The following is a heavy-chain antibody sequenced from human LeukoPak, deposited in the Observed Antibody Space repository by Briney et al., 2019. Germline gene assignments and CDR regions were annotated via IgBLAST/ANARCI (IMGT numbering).Heavy chain of an antibody. D-gene: IGHD3-10*01. CDR1: GGSITRGSYY. CDR3: ARGTGSLFY. J-gene: IGHJ4*01. V-gene: IGHV4-61*09. CDR2: VFTSGNT. Sequence: SETLSLTCAVSGGSITRGSYYWTWIRQPAGKALEWIGHVFTSGNTNYNPSLKGRVTISIETSKSQFSLNLNSVTAADTAVYYCARGTGSLFYWGHGILVTVSS.